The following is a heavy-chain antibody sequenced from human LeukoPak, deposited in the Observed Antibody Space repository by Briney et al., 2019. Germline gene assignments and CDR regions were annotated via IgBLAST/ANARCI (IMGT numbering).Heavy chain of an antibody. J-gene: IGHJ6*03. Sequence: SETLSLTCAVYGGSFSGYYWSWIRQPPGKGLEWIGEINHSGSTNYNPSLKSRVTISVDTSKNQFSLKLSSVTAADTAVYYCARNRVSTSGSGYMDVWGKGTTVTVSS. D-gene: IGHD2-2*01. CDR3: ARNRVSTSGSGYMDV. V-gene: IGHV4-34*01. CDR1: GGSFSGYY. CDR2: INHSGST.